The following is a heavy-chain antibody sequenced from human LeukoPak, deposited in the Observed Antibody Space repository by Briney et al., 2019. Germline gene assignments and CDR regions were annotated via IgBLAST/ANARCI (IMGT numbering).Heavy chain of an antibody. Sequence: PGGSLRLSCASSGFTFRSYAMSWVRQAPGKGLEWVSAISGSGGSTYYADSVKGRFTISRDNSKNTLYLQMNSLRAEDTAVYYCAKGYNCSSTSCLYYYMDVWGKGTTVTVSS. CDR3: AKGYNCSSTSCLYYYMDV. CDR2: ISGSGGST. J-gene: IGHJ6*03. CDR1: GFTFRSYA. V-gene: IGHV3-23*01. D-gene: IGHD2-2*01.